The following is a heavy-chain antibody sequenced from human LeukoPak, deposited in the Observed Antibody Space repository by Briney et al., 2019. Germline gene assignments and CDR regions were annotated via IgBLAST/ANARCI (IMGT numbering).Heavy chain of an antibody. CDR3: AKDLYSGLVGALDL. CDR1: GFIFDDYG. CDR2: ISWNSGTK. Sequence: SLRLSRAPSGFIFDDYGMHWVRQAPGKGPEWVSGISWNSGTKGYADSVKGRFTISRDNAKKSLFLQMNSLRTEDTALYYCAKDLYSGLVGALDLWGQGTMVTVSS. J-gene: IGHJ3*01. V-gene: IGHV3-9*01. D-gene: IGHD6-19*01.